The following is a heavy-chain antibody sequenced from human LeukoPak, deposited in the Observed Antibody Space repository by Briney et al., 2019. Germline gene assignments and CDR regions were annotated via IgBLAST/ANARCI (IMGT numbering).Heavy chain of an antibody. J-gene: IGHJ4*02. CDR3: ARSVHIGYHDY. Sequence: GGSLRLSCAASGFTFTSYAMHWVRQAPGKGLEWVAVISYDGTDKYYADSVKGRFTISRDNSRNTLYLQMNSLRPEDTAVYFCARSVHIGYHDYWGQGTLVTVSS. D-gene: IGHD2-21*01. CDR2: ISYDGTDK. CDR1: GFTFTSYA. V-gene: IGHV3-30*04.